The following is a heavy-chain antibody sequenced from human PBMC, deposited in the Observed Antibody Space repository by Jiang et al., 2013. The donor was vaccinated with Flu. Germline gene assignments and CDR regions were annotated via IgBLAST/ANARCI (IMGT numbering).Heavy chain of an antibody. D-gene: IGHD2-2*02. CDR2: IYYSGST. V-gene: IGHV4-61*01. CDR1: GGSVSSGSYY. J-gene: IGHJ4*02. CDR3: ARDAEYCSSTSCYIY. Sequence: SGGSVSSGSYYWSWIRQPPGKGLEWIGYIYYSGSTNYNPSLKSRVTISVDTSKNQFSLKLSSVTAADTAVYYCARDAEYCSSTSCYIYWGQGTLVTVSS.